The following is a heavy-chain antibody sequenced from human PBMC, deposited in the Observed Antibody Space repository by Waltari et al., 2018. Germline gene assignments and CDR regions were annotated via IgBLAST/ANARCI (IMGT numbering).Heavy chain of an antibody. Sequence: QVQLQESGPGLVKPSETLSLTCTVSGGSISSYYWSWIRQPPGKGLEWIGYIYYSGSTNYHPSLKSRVTISVDTSKNQFSLKLSSVTAADTAVYYCARVKRITIFGVVLYYFDYWGQGTLVTVSS. V-gene: IGHV4-59*01. CDR3: ARVKRITIFGVVLYYFDY. D-gene: IGHD3-3*01. J-gene: IGHJ4*02. CDR2: IYYSGST. CDR1: GGSISSYY.